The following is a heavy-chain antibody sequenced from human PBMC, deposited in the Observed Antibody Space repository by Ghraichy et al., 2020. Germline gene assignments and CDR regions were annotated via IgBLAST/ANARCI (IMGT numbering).Heavy chain of an antibody. CDR1: GFTFSVYA. CDR3: AKVGVSGNHDNWFDS. J-gene: IGHJ5*01. Sequence: GGSLRLSCAASGFTFSVYALNWVRQAPGKGLEWVSYIHHSGTPILYADSVKGRFTISRDNAKNSLFLEMNGLRDEDTAVYYCAKVGVSGNHDNWFDSWGQGTLVTVSS. CDR2: IHHSGTPI. V-gene: IGHV3-48*02. D-gene: IGHD2-21*01.